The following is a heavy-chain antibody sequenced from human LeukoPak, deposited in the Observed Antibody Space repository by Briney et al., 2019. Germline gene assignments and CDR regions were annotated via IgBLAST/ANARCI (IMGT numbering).Heavy chain of an antibody. CDR2: ISSSGSTI. D-gene: IGHD4-17*01. J-gene: IGHJ4*02. CDR3: ARDAGDYPNKNLDC. Sequence: PGGSLRLSCAASGFTISSYEMNWVRQAPGKGLEWVSYISSSGSTIYYADSAKGRFTISRDNAGNSLYLQMNSLRVEDTAVYYCARDAGDYPNKNLDCWGQGTLVTVSS. V-gene: IGHV3-48*03. CDR1: GFTISSYE.